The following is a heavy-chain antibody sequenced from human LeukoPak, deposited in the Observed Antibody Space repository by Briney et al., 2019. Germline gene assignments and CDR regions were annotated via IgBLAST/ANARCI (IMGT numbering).Heavy chain of an antibody. CDR3: VSGFLQWLY. D-gene: IGHD3-3*01. CDR1: GFSFSSYW. Sequence: PGGSLRLSCAASGFSFSSYWMSWVRQAPGKGLEGVANINPEGSNMWYVDSAKGRFTLSRDNAKNSLYLQMNNLRAEDTAVYFCVSGFLQWLYWGQGTLVTVSS. V-gene: IGHV3-7*01. J-gene: IGHJ4*02. CDR2: INPEGSNM.